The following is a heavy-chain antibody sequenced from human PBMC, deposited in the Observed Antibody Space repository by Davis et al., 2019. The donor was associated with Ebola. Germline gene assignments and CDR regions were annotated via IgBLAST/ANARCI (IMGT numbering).Heavy chain of an antibody. CDR3: ARRTVPDY. J-gene: IGHJ4*02. Sequence: PGGSLRLSCAASGFTFSSYAMHWVRQAPGKGLEWVAVISYDGSNKYYADSVKGRFTISRDNSKNTLYLQMNSLRAEDTAVYYCARRTVPDYWGQGTLVTVSS. D-gene: IGHD2-2*01. V-gene: IGHV3-30-3*01. CDR1: GFTFSSYA. CDR2: ISYDGSNK.